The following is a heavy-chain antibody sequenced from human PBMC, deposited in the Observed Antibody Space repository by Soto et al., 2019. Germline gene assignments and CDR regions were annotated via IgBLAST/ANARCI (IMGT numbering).Heavy chain of an antibody. CDR3: AKEWYSSSWSRRAPFDY. CDR1: GFTFDDYA. CDR2: ISWNSGSI. V-gene: IGHV3-9*01. J-gene: IGHJ4*02. Sequence: PGGSLRLSCAASGFTFDDYAMHWVRQAPGKGLEWVSGISWNSGSIGYADSVKGRFTISRDNAKNSLYLQMNSLRAEDTALYYCAKEWYSSSWSRRAPFDYWGQGTLVTVSS. D-gene: IGHD6-13*01.